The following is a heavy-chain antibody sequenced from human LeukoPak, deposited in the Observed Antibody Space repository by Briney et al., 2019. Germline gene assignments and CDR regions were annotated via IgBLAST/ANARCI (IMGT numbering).Heavy chain of an antibody. V-gene: IGHV1-2*02. Sequence: GASVKVSCKASGYTFTAYYMHWVRQAPGQGLEWMGWINPNSGGTNYAQKFQGRVTMTRDTSISTAYMELSRLRSDDTAVYYCATIAVAGILMPPDWDYWGQGTLVTVSS. J-gene: IGHJ4*02. CDR2: INPNSGGT. CDR3: ATIAVAGILMPPDWDY. D-gene: IGHD6-19*01. CDR1: GYTFTAYY.